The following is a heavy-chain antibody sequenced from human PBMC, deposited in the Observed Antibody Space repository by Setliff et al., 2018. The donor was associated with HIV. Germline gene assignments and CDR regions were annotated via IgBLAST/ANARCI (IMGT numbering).Heavy chain of an antibody. J-gene: IGHJ6*04. V-gene: IGHV4-39*02. CDR1: GGSISTSRYY. D-gene: IGHD2-8*01. Sequence: SETLSLTCTVSGGSISTSRYYWGWIRQPPGKGLEWIGSINYRGNTYYNPSLKSRAAISVDTSKNQISLKLSSVTAADTAVYYCARDQRYCTNALCPEALDVWGKGTPGHRLL. CDR2: INYRGNT. CDR3: ARDQRYCTNALCPEALDV.